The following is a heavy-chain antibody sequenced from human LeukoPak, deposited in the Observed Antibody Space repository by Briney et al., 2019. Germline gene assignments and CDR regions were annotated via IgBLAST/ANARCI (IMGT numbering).Heavy chain of an antibody. CDR2: IKSKIDGGAT. J-gene: IGHJ4*02. V-gene: IGHV3-15*01. CDR1: GITFNKAY. CDR3: TTTKTGYYTPFDF. D-gene: IGHD3/OR15-3a*01. Sequence: PEGSLRLSCAASGITFNKAYLSWVRQAPGKGLEWVGRIKSKIDGGATDYAASVKGRFTISMGDSENTLFLQMNSLKAEDTAVYYCTTTKTGYYTPFDFWGQGTLVTVSS.